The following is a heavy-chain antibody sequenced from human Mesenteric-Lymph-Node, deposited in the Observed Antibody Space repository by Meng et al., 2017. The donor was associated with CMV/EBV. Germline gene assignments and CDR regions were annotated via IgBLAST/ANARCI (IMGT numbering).Heavy chain of an antibody. CDR1: GFTVSSNY. D-gene: IGHD5-24*01. CDR2: IYSGGST. CDR3: ASLVWGYNHPDAFDI. Sequence: GESLKISCAASGFTVSSNYMSWVRQAPGKGLEWVSVIYSGGSTYYADSVKGRFTISRDNSKNTLYLQMNSLRAEDTAVYYCASLVWGYNHPDAFDIWGQGTMVTVSS. J-gene: IGHJ3*02. V-gene: IGHV3-53*01.